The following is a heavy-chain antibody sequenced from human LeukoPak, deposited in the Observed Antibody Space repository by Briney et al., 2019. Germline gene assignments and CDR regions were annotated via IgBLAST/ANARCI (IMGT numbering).Heavy chain of an antibody. CDR2: IRVSGGSI. CDR3: AKSQDGGRLFHFDY. J-gene: IGHJ4*02. CDR1: GFTFSSYS. D-gene: IGHD1-26*01. Sequence: GGSLRLSCEASGFTFSSYSMSWLRQAPGKGLDWVSVIRVSGGSIYCVGCVKGRFTIYRDNSKHKLYLPMNGLRAEDTAVYFCAKSQDGGRLFHFDYWGQGTLVTVCS. V-gene: IGHV3-23*01.